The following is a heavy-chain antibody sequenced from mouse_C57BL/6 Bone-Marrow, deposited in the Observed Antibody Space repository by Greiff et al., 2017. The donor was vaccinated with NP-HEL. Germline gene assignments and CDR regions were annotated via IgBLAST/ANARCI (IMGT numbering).Heavy chain of an antibody. CDR2: IWGVGGT. V-gene: IGHV2-6*01. Sequence: QVQLQQSGPGLVAPSQSLSITCTVSGFSFTSYGVDWVRQSPGKGLEWLGVIWGVGGTNYNTALKSRLSITKDTSKSQVVLKINSLQTDDTTMYYCAITTVVPFAYWGQGTLVTVSA. CDR3: AITTVVPFAY. CDR1: GFSFTSYG. J-gene: IGHJ3*01. D-gene: IGHD1-1*01.